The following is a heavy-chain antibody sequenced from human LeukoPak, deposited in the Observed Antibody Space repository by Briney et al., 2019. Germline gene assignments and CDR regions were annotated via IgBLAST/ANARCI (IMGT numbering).Heavy chain of an antibody. D-gene: IGHD2-2*01. Sequence: AGGSLRLSCAASGFTFSSYSMNWVRQAPGKGLEWVSSISSSSSYIYYADSVKGRFTISRDNSKNTLYLQMNSLRAEDTAVYYCAKDLKEVVVVPAAIISWGQGTLVTVSS. CDR3: AKDLKEVVVVPAAIIS. CDR2: ISSSSSYI. V-gene: IGHV3-21*01. J-gene: IGHJ4*02. CDR1: GFTFSSYS.